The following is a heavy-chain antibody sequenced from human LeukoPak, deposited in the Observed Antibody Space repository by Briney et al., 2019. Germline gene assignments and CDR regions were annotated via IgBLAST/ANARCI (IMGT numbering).Heavy chain of an antibody. CDR3: ARAGTPYNYYYDSSGYPFDY. Sequence: GGSLRLSCAASGFTFSSYEMNWVRQAPGKGLEWVSYISSSGSTIYYADSVKGRFTISRDSAKNSLYLQMNSLRAEDTAVYYCARAGTPYNYYYDSSGYPFDYWGQGTLVTVSS. J-gene: IGHJ4*02. V-gene: IGHV3-48*03. D-gene: IGHD3-22*01. CDR1: GFTFSSYE. CDR2: ISSSGSTI.